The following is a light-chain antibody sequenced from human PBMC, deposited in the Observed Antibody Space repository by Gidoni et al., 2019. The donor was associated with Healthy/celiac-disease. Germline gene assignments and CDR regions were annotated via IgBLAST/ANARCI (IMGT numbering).Light chain of an antibody. CDR1: QDIRNY. V-gene: IGKV1-33*01. Sequence: DIQMTQSPSSLPASVGDRVTITCQASQDIRNYLNWYQQKPGKAPTLLTCDASNLETGVPSRFSGSGSGTDFTFTISSLQPEDIATYYCQQYDNLPITFGQGTRLEIK. CDR3: QQYDNLPIT. CDR2: DAS. J-gene: IGKJ5*01.